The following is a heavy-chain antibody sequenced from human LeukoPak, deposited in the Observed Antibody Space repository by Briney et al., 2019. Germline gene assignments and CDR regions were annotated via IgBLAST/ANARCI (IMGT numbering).Heavy chain of an antibody. CDR2: IRGGGDT. CDR3: SGHGSNSY. J-gene: IGHJ4*02. CDR1: GFTFTNNA. D-gene: IGHD6-13*01. Sequence: HPGGSLRLSCAASGFTFTNNALSWFRQAPGKGLEWVSDIRGGGDTYYAESAKGRFTISRDNSKNTLYLQMNSLRAEDTALYYASGHGSNSYWGQGTLVTVSS. V-gene: IGHV3-23*01.